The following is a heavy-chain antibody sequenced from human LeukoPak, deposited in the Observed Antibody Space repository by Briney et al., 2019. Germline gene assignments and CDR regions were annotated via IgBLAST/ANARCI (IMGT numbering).Heavy chain of an antibody. CDR2: ISGSGGST. D-gene: IGHD6-6*01. Sequence: TGGSLRLSCAASGLTFSSYAMSWVRQAPGKGLEWVSAISGSGGSTYYADSVKGRFTISRDNSKNTLYLQMNSLRAEDTAVYYCAKVTHSSSSSSYNFDYWGQGTLVTVSS. CDR1: GLTFSSYA. J-gene: IGHJ4*02. V-gene: IGHV3-23*01. CDR3: AKVTHSSSSSSYNFDY.